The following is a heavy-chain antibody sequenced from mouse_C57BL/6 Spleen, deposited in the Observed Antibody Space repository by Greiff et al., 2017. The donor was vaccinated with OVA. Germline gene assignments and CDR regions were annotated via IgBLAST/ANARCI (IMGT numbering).Heavy chain of an antibody. J-gene: IGHJ4*01. D-gene: IGHD2-5*01. CDR3: ARGEAGYSNYYAMDY. Sequence: EVKLQESGPGLVKPSQSLSLTCSVTGYSITSGYYWNWIRQFPGNKLEWMGYISYDGSNNYNPSLKNRISITRDTSKNQFFLKLNSVTTEDTATYYCARGEAGYSNYYAMDYWGQGTSVTVSS. V-gene: IGHV3-6*01. CDR1: GYSITSGYY. CDR2: ISYDGSN.